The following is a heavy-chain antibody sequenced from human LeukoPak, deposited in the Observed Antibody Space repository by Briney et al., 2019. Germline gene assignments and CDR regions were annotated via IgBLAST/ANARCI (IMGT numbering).Heavy chain of an antibody. J-gene: IGHJ4*02. CDR3: ARDFLGYCSGGSCSDY. Sequence: GSVKVSCKASGYTFTSYDINWVRQATGQGLEWMGWMNPNSGNTGYAQKFQGRVTMTRNTSISTAYMELSSLRSEDTAVYYCARDFLGYCSGGSCSDYWGQGTLVTVSS. CDR1: GYTFTSYD. CDR2: MNPNSGNT. V-gene: IGHV1-8*01. D-gene: IGHD2-15*01.